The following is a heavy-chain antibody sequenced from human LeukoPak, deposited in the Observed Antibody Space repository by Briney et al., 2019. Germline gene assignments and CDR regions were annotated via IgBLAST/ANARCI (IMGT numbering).Heavy chain of an antibody. CDR2: ISAYNGNT. Sequence: VASVKVSCKASGYTFTSYGISWVRQAPRQGLEWMGWISAYNGNTNYAQKLQGRVTMTTDTSTSTAYMELRSLRSDDTAAYYCARFLVTMVRGVSNNFDYWGQGTLVTVSS. J-gene: IGHJ4*02. D-gene: IGHD3-10*01. CDR3: ARFLVTMVRGVSNNFDY. V-gene: IGHV1-18*01. CDR1: GYTFTSYG.